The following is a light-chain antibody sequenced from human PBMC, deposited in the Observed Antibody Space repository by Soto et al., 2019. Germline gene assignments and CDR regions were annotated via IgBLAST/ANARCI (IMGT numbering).Light chain of an antibody. J-gene: IGKJ1*01. V-gene: IGKV1-27*01. Sequence: IQMTQSPSSLSASVGDRFTIACRASQGIRTYLAWYQQKPGKVPKLLIFSASTLQSGVPPRFSGSGSGTDFTLTISSLQPEDVATYYCQKYDSAPWTFGQGTKVDIK. CDR3: QKYDSAPWT. CDR2: SAS. CDR1: QGIRTY.